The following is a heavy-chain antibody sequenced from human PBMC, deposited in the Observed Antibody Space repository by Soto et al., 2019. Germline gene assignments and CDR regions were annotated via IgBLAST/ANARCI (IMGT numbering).Heavy chain of an antibody. V-gene: IGHV1-3*01. CDR2: INAGNGNT. CDR1: GYTFTGYA. Sequence: ASVKVSCKASGYTFTGYAIHWVRQAPGQRLEWMGWINAGNGNTKYSQNFQGRVTITRDTSASAAYMELSSLRSEDTAVYFCARDSARARQYNWFDPWGQGTLVTVSS. CDR3: ARDSARARQYNWFDP. D-gene: IGHD1-26*01. J-gene: IGHJ5*02.